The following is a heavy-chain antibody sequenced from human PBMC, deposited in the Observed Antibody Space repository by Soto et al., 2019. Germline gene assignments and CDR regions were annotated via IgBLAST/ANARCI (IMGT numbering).Heavy chain of an antibody. D-gene: IGHD2-8*01. CDR1: GGSISSAGYS. CDR3: ARGIGTNLDY. V-gene: IGHV4-30-2*01. CDR2: IYHSGST. J-gene: IGHJ4*02. Sequence: PSETLSLTCAVSGGSISSAGYSWSWIRQPPGKGLEWIGFIYHSGSTYYNPSLKSRVTISVDRSKNHFSLKLSSVTAADTAVYHCARGIGTNLDYWGQGTLVTVSS.